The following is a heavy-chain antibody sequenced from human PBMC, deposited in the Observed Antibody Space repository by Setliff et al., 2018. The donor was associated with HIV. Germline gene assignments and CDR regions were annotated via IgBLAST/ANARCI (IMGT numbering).Heavy chain of an antibody. Sequence: GASVKVSCKTFGYYFNIDCMHWVRQAPGQGLEWMAMVSPFDDGTNYAQKFQGRVTITADESTSTAYMELSSLRSEDTAVYYCASPTTVTGDAFDIWGQGTMVTVSS. CDR1: GYYFNIDC. CDR3: ASPTTVTGDAFDI. D-gene: IGHD4-17*01. V-gene: IGHV1-46*02. CDR2: VSPFDDGT. J-gene: IGHJ3*02.